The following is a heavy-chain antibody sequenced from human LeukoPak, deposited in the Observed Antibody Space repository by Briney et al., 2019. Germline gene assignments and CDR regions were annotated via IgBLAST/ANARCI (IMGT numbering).Heavy chain of an antibody. D-gene: IGHD4-23*01. Sequence: PGRSLRLSCAASGFTFSSYGMHWVRQAPGKGLEWVAVISYDGSNKYYADSVKGRFTISRDNSKNTLYLQMNSLRAEDTAVYYCAREVKVVTRRTSSYYYYGMDVWGQGTTVTVSS. CDR3: AREVKVVTRRTSSYYYYGMDV. CDR2: ISYDGSNK. J-gene: IGHJ6*02. CDR1: GFTFSSYG. V-gene: IGHV3-30*03.